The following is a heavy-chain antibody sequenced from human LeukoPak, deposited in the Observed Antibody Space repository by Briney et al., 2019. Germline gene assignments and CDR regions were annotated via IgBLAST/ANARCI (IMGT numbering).Heavy chain of an antibody. CDR1: GFIFSSDW. Sequence: GGSLRLSCASSGFIFSSDWMRWVRQAPGKGLGWVSRINGDGTKPNYADSLKGRFIVSRDNARNTLFLQMDSLRDEDTAVYCCAREGPLDYWGQGTLVTVSS. V-gene: IGHV3-74*01. J-gene: IGHJ4*02. CDR3: AREGPLDY. CDR2: INGDGTKP.